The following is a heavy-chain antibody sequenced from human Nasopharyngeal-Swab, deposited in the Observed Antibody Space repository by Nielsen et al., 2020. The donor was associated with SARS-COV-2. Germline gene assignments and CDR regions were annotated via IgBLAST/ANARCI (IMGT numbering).Heavy chain of an antibody. Sequence: GGSLRLSCAASGFTFSSYGMHWVRQAPGKGLEWVAVISYDGSNKYYADSVKGRFTISRDNSKNTLYLQMNSLRAEDTAVYYCAKDPYYYGSGSSNYFDYWGQGTLVTVSS. CDR3: AKDPYYYGSGSSNYFDY. D-gene: IGHD3-10*01. CDR2: ISYDGSNK. J-gene: IGHJ4*02. V-gene: IGHV3-30*18. CDR1: GFTFSSYG.